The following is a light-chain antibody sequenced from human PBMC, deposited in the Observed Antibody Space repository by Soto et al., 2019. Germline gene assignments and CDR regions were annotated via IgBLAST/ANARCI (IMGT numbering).Light chain of an antibody. CDR2: AAS. V-gene: IGKV1-5*01. CDR1: QSISSW. CDR3: QQLNSYPLT. Sequence: DIQMTQSPSTLSASVGDRVTITCRASQSISSWLAWYQQKPGRAPELLIYAASTLQSGVPSRFSGSGSGTDFTLTISSLQPEDFATYYCQQLNSYPLTFGGGTKVEV. J-gene: IGKJ4*01.